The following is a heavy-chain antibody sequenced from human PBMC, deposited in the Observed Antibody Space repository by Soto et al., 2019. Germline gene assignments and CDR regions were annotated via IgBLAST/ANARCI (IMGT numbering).Heavy chain of an antibody. D-gene: IGHD6-19*01. V-gene: IGHV3-48*03. J-gene: IGHJ6*02. CDR3: ARDMGRGPIAVADQPSYYYGLDV. CDR1: GFSFSSYE. Sequence: GGSLRLSCTASGFSFSSYEMNWVRQAPGRGLEWVSCISTSGTTISYADSVKGRFTISRDNAKNSLYLQMNSLRAEDTAVYYCARDMGRGPIAVADQPSYYYGLDVWGQGTTVTV. CDR2: ISTSGTTI.